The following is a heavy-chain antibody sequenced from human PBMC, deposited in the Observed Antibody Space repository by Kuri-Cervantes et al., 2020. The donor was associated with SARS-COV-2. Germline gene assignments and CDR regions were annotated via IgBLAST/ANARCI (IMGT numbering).Heavy chain of an antibody. CDR1: GYSISSGYY. CDR2: IYHSGST. J-gene: IGHJ2*01. Sequence: SETLSLTCTVSGYSISSGYYWGWIRQPPGKGLEWIGSIYHSGSTYYNPSLKSRVTISVDTSKNQFSLKLSSVTAADTALYYCARQLYYYDSRSDLRGFLDLWGRGTLVPSPQ. CDR3: ARQLYYYDSRSDLRGFLDL. D-gene: IGHD3-22*01. V-gene: IGHV4-38-2*02.